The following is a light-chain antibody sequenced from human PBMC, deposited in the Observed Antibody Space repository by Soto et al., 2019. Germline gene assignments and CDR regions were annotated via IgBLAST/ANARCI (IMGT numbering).Light chain of an antibody. CDR2: AAS. V-gene: IGKV1-27*01. CDR3: QKYTSAPYT. J-gene: IGKJ2*01. Sequence: DIQMTQSPSSLSASVGDRVTLTCRASQGISNSLAWYQQKPGKVPKLLIYAASTMQSGVPSRFSGSGSGTDFTLTISSLQPEDVATYYCQKYTSAPYTFGHGTKLEIK. CDR1: QGISNS.